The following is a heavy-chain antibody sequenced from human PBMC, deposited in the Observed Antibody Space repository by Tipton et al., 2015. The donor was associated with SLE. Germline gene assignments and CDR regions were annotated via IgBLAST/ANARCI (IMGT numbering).Heavy chain of an antibody. CDR3: AKAGSGWVFDY. J-gene: IGHJ4*02. CDR1: GFTFSSYA. V-gene: IGHV3-23*01. Sequence: SGFTFSSYAMSWVRQAPGKGLEWVSAISGSGGSTYYADSVKGRFTISRDNSKNTLYLQMNSLRAEDTAVYYCAKAGSGWVFDYWGQGTLVTVSS. D-gene: IGHD6-19*01. CDR2: ISGSGGST.